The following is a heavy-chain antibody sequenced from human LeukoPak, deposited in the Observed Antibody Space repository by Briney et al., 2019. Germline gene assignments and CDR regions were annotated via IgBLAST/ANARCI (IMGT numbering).Heavy chain of an antibody. Sequence: ASVKVSCKASGYTFTGYYMHWVRQAPGQGLEWMGWIDPNSGGTNYAQKFQGWVTMTRDTSISTAYMELSRLRSDDTAVYYCARDLKGAAADAFDIWGQGTMVTVSS. CDR1: GYTFTGYY. CDR2: IDPNSGGT. V-gene: IGHV1-2*04. J-gene: IGHJ3*02. D-gene: IGHD2-2*01. CDR3: ARDLKGAAADAFDI.